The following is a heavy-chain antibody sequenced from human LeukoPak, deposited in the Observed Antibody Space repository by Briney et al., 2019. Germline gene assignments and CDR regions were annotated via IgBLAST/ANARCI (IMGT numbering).Heavy chain of an antibody. D-gene: IGHD5-12*01. CDR2: IYYSGST. Sequence: SQTLSLTCTVSGGSISSSSYYWGWIRQPPGKGLEWIGSIYYSGSTYYNPSLKSRVTISVDTSKNQFSLKLSSVPAADTAVYYCARQDIVATIYAFDIWGQGTMVTVSS. V-gene: IGHV4-39*01. CDR1: GGSISSSSYY. CDR3: ARQDIVATIYAFDI. J-gene: IGHJ3*02.